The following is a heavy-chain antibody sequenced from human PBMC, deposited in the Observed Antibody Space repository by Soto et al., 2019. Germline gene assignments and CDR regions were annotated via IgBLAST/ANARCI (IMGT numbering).Heavy chain of an antibody. J-gene: IGHJ4*02. V-gene: IGHV1-18*01. CDR3: ARDHRPRGYYDSSGYSDY. CDR1: GYTFTSCG. CDR2: ISAYNGNT. D-gene: IGHD3-22*01. Sequence: ASVKGSCKASGYTFTSCGISWVRQAPGQGLEWMGWISAYNGNTNYAQKLQGRVTMTTDTSTSTAYMELRSLRSDDTAVYYCARDHRPRGYYDSSGYSDYWGQGTLVTVSS.